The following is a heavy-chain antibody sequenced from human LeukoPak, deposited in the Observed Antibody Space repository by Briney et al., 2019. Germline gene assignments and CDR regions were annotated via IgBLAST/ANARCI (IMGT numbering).Heavy chain of an antibody. V-gene: IGHV3-7*01. J-gene: IGHJ6*02. CDR1: GLTFSNYW. D-gene: IGHD4-17*01. CDR2: IKEDGSEK. CDR3: ARSVTTDYGMDV. Sequence: PGGSLRLSCAASGLTFSNYWMSWVRQAPGKGLEWVANIKEDGSEKNYVDSVKGRFTISRDNAKNSLYLQMNSLRAEDTAVYYCARSVTTDYGMDVWGQGTTVTVSS.